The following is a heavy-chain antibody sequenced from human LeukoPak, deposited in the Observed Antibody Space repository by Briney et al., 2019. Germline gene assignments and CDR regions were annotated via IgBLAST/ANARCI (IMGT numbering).Heavy chain of an antibody. V-gene: IGHV4-61*09. Sequence: SQTLSLTCTVSGGSISSGSYYWSWIRQPAGKGLEWIGEINHSGSTNYNPSLKSRVTISVDTSKNQFSLKLSSVTAADTAVYYCARGDYDYVWGSYRYPAFDYWGQGTLVTVSS. CDR3: ARGDYDYVWGSYRYPAFDY. D-gene: IGHD3-16*02. CDR1: GGSISSGSYY. J-gene: IGHJ4*02. CDR2: INHSGST.